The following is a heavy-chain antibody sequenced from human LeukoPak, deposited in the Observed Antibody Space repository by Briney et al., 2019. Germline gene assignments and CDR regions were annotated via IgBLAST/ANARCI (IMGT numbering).Heavy chain of an antibody. CDR2: INHSGST. D-gene: IGHD2-21*02. CDR1: GGSFSGYY. CDR3: ARLVTAPARAFDI. J-gene: IGHJ3*02. Sequence: SETLSLTCAVYGGSFSGYYWSWIRQPPGKGLEWIGEINHSGSTNYNPSLKSRVTISVDTSKNQFSLKLSSVTAADTAVYYCARLVTAPARAFDIWGQGTMVTVSS. V-gene: IGHV4-34*01.